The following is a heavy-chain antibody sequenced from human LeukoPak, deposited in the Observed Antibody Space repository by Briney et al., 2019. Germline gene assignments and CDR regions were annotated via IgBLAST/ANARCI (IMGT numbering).Heavy chain of an antibody. D-gene: IGHD3-16*01. CDR3: TTGWGIGYDLDY. CDR2: IKSKTDGGTT. CDR1: GFTFSNAW. Sequence: PGGSLRLSCAASGFTFSNAWMSWVRQAPGKGLEWVGRIKSKTDGGTTDYAAPVKGRFTISRDDSKNTLYLQMNSLKTEDTAVYYCTTGWGIGYDLDYWGQGTLVTVSS. V-gene: IGHV3-15*01. J-gene: IGHJ4*02.